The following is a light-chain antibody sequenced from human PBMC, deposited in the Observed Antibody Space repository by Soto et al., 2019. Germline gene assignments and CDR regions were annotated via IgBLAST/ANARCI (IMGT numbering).Light chain of an antibody. V-gene: IGLV2-8*01. CDR3: SSYAGSNSVV. CDR2: EVT. CDR1: SSDVGDYNY. J-gene: IGLJ2*01. Sequence: QSALTQPPSASGSPGQSVTISCTGTSSDVGDYNYVSWYQQHPGKAPKLMIYEVTKRPSGVPDRFSGSKSGNTASLTVSGLQAEDDADYFCSSYAGSNSVVFGGGTKLTVL.